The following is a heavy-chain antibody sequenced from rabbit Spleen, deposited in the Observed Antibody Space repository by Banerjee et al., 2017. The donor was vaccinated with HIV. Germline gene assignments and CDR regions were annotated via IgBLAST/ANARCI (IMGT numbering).Heavy chain of an antibody. CDR3: ARETSSGWGIVSFYFSL. CDR2: IYAGSSGST. J-gene: IGHJ4*01. D-gene: IGHD4-1*01. CDR1: GFSFSSSYW. V-gene: IGHV1S40*01. Sequence: QSLEESGGDLVKPGASLTLTCTASGFSFSSSYWICWVRQAPGKGLEWIACIYAGSSGSTYYASWAKGRFTISKTSSTTMTLRMTSLSAADTATYFCARETSSGWGIVSFYFSLWGPGTLVTVS.